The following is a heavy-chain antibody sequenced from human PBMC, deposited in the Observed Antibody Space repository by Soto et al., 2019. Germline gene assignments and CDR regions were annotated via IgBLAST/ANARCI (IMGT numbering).Heavy chain of an antibody. CDR2: IIPIFGTA. CDR1: GGTVNGYA. Sequence: SVNVSCKSSGGTVNGYAISSVRQAPGQGLEWMGGIIPIFGTANYAQKLQGRVTMTTDTSTRTAYMELSSLRSEDTAVYYCAREGGGSYRSYFDYWGQGTLVTGSS. D-gene: IGHD1-26*01. V-gene: IGHV1-69*05. J-gene: IGHJ4*02. CDR3: AREGGGSYRSYFDY.